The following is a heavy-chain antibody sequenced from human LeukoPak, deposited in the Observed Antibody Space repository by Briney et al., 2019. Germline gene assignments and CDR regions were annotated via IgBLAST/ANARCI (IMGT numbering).Heavy chain of an antibody. CDR3: ARWLYSDTAMVYYFDY. CDR1: GASISSYY. D-gene: IGHD5-18*01. CDR2: NYYSGST. J-gene: IGHJ4*02. Sequence: PSETLSLTCTVSGASISSYYWSWIRQPPGKGLEWIGYNYYSGSTNYNPSLKSRVTISVDTSKNQFSLKLSSVTAADTAVYYCARWLYSDTAMVYYFDYWGQGTLVTVSS. V-gene: IGHV4-59*01.